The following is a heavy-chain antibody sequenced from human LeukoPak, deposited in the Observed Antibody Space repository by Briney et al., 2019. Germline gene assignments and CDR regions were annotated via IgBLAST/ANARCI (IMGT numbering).Heavy chain of an antibody. Sequence: GASVKVSCKASGYTFTSYAMNWGRQAPGQGLEWMGLINTNTGNPTYAQGFTGRLVFSLDTSASTAYLQISSLKADDTPVYYCARDSGYSESSGYETDASDMWG. D-gene: IGHD3-22*01. CDR1: GYTFTSYA. CDR3: ARDSGYSESSGYETDASDM. V-gene: IGHV7-4-1*02. CDR2: INTNTGNP. J-gene: IGHJ3*02.